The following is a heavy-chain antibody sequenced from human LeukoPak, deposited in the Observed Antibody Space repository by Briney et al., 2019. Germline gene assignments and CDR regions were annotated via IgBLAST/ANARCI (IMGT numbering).Heavy chain of an antibody. J-gene: IGHJ5*02. CDR3: AAGYYDFWSGYYGWFDP. CDR2: IYSGGST. V-gene: IGHV3-53*01. CDR1: GFTFSSNY. D-gene: IGHD3-3*01. Sequence: GGSLRLSCAASGFTFSSNYMSWVRQAPGKGLEWVSVIYSGGSTYYSDSVKGRFTISRDNSKNTLYLQMSSLRAEDTAVYYCAAGYYDFWSGYYGWFDPWGQGTLVTVSS.